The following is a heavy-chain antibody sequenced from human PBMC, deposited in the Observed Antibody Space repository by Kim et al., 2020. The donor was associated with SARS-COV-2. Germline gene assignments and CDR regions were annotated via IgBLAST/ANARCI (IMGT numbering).Heavy chain of an antibody. D-gene: IGHD6-13*01. Sequence: KGRFTISRDNSKNTLYLQMNSLRAEDTDVYYCAKDTGSPGYSSSWYSIDYWGQGTLVTVSS. CDR3: AKDTGSPGYSSSWYSIDY. V-gene: IGHV3-23*01. J-gene: IGHJ4*02.